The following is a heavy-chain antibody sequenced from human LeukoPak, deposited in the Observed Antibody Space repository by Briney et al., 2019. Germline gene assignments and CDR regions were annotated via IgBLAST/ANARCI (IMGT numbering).Heavy chain of an antibody. CDR2: IKQDGSEK. Sequence: GGPLRLSCAASGFTLSNYWMSWVRQAPGKGREWVANIKQDGSEKYYVDSVKGRFTISRDNAKNSLYLQMNSLRADDTAVYYCARGLAAAGTRGPYWGQGTLVTVSS. CDR1: GFTLSNYW. J-gene: IGHJ4*02. CDR3: ARGLAAAGTRGPY. V-gene: IGHV3-7*04. D-gene: IGHD6-13*01.